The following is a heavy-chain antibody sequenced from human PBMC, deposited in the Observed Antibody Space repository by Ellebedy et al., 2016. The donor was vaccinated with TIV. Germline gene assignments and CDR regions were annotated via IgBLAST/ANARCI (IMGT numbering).Heavy chain of an antibody. CDR2: IKQDGSEK. CDR3: ARDSYGDLALGLYYYYGMDV. D-gene: IGHD4-17*01. J-gene: IGHJ6*02. V-gene: IGHV3-7*01. Sequence: GESLKISCAPSGFTVSSNYMSWVRQAPGKGLEWVANIKQDGSEKYYVDSVKGRFTISRDNAKNSLYLQMNSLRAEDTAVYYCARDSYGDLALGLYYYYGMDVWGQGTTVTVSS. CDR1: GFTVSSNY.